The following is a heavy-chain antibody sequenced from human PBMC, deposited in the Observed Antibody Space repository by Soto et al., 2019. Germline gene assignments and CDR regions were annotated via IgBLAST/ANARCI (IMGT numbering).Heavy chain of an antibody. Sequence: EVQLVESGGGLVQPGASLRISCAVSGFTFSSYWMSWVRQAPGKGLEWVATIKQGGSEKYYVDSVKGRFTISGDNAENSLYLQMNSLSAEATAVDFCEGDVGYHYVNWGQGGLVAVAS. J-gene: IGHJ4*02. D-gene: IGHD5-18*01. CDR3: EGDVGYHYVN. CDR1: GFTFSSYW. V-gene: IGHV3-7*01. CDR2: IKQGGSEK.